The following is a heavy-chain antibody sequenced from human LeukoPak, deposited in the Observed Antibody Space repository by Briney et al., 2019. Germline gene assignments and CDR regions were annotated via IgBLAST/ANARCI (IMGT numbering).Heavy chain of an antibody. Sequence: ASETLSLTCAVYGESFSGYYWSWIRQPPGKGLEWIGEIKDSGTTNYSPSLKSRVTISIDSSKNQFSLKLSSVTAADTAVYYCARGASCGGDCYWEDYYYYGTDVWGQGTTVTVSS. CDR3: ARGASCGGDCYWEDYYYYGTDV. CDR1: GESFSGYY. V-gene: IGHV4-34*01. D-gene: IGHD2-21*02. J-gene: IGHJ6*02. CDR2: IKDSGTT.